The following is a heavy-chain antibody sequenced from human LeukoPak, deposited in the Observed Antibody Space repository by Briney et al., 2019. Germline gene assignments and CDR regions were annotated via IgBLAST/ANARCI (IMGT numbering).Heavy chain of an antibody. J-gene: IGHJ4*02. CDR2: ILYSGST. D-gene: IGHD3-9*01. V-gene: IGHV4-39*07. CDR3: ARAQGHILTGYDY. Sequence: SETLSLTCTVSGGSISSSSYYWGWIRQPPGKGLEWIGSILYSGSTYYNPSLKSRVTIPVDTSKNQFSLKLSSVTAADTAVYYCARAQGHILTGYDYWGQGTLVTVSS. CDR1: GGSISSSSYY.